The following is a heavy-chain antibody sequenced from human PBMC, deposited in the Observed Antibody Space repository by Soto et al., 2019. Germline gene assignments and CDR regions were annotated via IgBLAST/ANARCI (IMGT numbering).Heavy chain of an antibody. D-gene: IGHD2-2*01. CDR2: IKQDGSEK. J-gene: IGHJ4*02. Sequence: GGSLRLSCAASGFTFSSYWMSWVRQAPGKGLEWVANIKQDGSEKYYVDSVKGRFTISRDNAKNSLYLQMNSLRAEDTAVYYCARDFCGTSCYFVQYFDYWGQGTLVTVSS. V-gene: IGHV3-7*01. CDR3: ARDFCGTSCYFVQYFDY. CDR1: GFTFSSYW.